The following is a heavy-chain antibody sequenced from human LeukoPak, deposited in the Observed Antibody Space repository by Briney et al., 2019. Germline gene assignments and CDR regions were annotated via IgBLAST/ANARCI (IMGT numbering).Heavy chain of an antibody. CDR2: ISSSSSYI. J-gene: IGHJ6*02. CDR3: ARDREPADYCYYGMDV. Sequence: GGSLRLSCAASGFTFSSYSMNWVRQAPGKGLEWVSSISSSSSYIHYADSVKGRFTISRDNAKNSLYLQMNSLRAEDTAVYYCARDREPADYCYYGMDVWGQGTTVTVSS. CDR1: GFTFSSYS. D-gene: IGHD6-19*01. V-gene: IGHV3-21*01.